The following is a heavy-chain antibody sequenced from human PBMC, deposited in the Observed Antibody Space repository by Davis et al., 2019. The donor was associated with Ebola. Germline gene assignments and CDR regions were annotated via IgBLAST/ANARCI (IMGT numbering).Heavy chain of an antibody. CDR1: GFTFSSYA. CDR3: ARVIYGDYEHYFDY. D-gene: IGHD4-17*01. Sequence: PGGSLRLSCAASGFTFSSYAMSWVRQAPGKGLEWVSYISSSSSTIYYADSVKGRFTISRDNAKNSLYLQMNSLRAEDTAVYYCARVIYGDYEHYFDYWGQGTLVTVSS. J-gene: IGHJ4*02. CDR2: ISSSSSTI. V-gene: IGHV3-48*04.